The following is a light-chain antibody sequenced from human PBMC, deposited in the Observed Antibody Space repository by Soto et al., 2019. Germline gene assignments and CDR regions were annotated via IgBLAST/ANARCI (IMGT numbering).Light chain of an antibody. J-gene: IGLJ3*02. V-gene: IGLV1-40*01. CDR3: QSYDSSLSGWV. CDR2: GNS. Sequence: QSVLTQPPSLSGAPGQRVTISCTGSSSNIGAGYDVHGYQQLPGTAPKLLIYGNSNRPSGVPDRFSVSKSGTSASLAITGLRAEDEADYYCQSYDSSLSGWVFGGGTKLTVL. CDR1: SSNIGAGYD.